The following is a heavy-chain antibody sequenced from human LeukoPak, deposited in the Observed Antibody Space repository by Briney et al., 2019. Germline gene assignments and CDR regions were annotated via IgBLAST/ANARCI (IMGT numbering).Heavy chain of an antibody. CDR1: GYTFSNYG. J-gene: IGHJ2*01. CDR2: IIPIFGTA. V-gene: IGHV1-69*13. CDR3: ARGGPTGCFDL. Sequence: GASVKVSCKASGYTFSNYGLNWVRQAPGQGLEWVGAIIPIFGTANYAQKFQGRVTITADESTSTAYMELSSLRSEDTAVYYCARGGPTGCFDLWGRGTLVTVSS.